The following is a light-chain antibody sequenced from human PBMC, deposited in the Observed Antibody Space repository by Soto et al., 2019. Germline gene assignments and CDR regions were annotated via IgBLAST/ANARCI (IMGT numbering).Light chain of an antibody. CDR2: EVT. V-gene: IGLV2-8*01. CDR3: SAYTGGNPSYV. Sequence: QSVLTQPPSASGSPGQSVTISCTGTGSDVGGYDYVSWYQQHPGKAPKLMIYEVTIRPSGVSDCFSGSKSGNTASLTVSGLQAEDEADYYCSAYTGGNPSYVFGTGTKVTVL. J-gene: IGLJ1*01. CDR1: GSDVGGYDY.